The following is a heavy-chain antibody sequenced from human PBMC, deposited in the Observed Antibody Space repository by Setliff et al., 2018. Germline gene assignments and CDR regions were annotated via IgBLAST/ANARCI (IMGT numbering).Heavy chain of an antibody. D-gene: IGHD3-22*01. J-gene: IGHJ4*01. CDR2: MNPNSGNT. CDR1: GYTFTSYD. CDR3: ARRDGRSGYLGFDL. Sequence: ASVKVSCKASGYTFTSYDINWVRQATGQGLEWMGWMNPNSGNTGYAQKFQGRVTMTRNTSISTAYMDLSSLRFEDTAVYYCARRDGRSGYLGFDLWGHGSLVTVS. V-gene: IGHV1-8*02.